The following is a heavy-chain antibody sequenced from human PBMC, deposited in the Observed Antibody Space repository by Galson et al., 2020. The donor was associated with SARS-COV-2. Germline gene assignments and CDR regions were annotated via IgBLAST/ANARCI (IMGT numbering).Heavy chain of an antibody. V-gene: IGHV1-18*01. CDR3: ARIHFYSNYYYGMDV. CDR2: INNYNHNT. CDR1: YG. Sequence: YGISWVRQAPGQGLEWMGWINNYNHNTKYAQKFQGRVTMTTDTSTSTAYMEVRSLRSDDTAVYYCARIHFYSNYYYGMDVWGQGTTVTVSS. J-gene: IGHJ6*02. D-gene: IGHD4-4*01.